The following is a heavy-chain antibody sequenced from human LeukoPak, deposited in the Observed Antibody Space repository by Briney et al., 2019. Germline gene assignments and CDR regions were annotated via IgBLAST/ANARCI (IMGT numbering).Heavy chain of an antibody. CDR2: ISGYGSST. CDR1: GFMFSSYA. J-gene: IGHJ4*02. V-gene: IGHV3-23*01. CDR3: ARDSGDYAVGVQRY. Sequence: GGSLRLSCAASGFMFSSYAMSWVRQVPGKGLEWVSTISGYGSSTDYADSVKGRFTISRDNAKNSLYLQMNSLRAEDTAVYYCARDSGDYAVGVQRYWGQGTLVTVSS. D-gene: IGHD4-17*01.